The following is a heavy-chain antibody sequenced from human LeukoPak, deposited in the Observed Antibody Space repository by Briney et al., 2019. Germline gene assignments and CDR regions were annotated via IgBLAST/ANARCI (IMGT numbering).Heavy chain of an antibody. CDR3: TRGYCSSSGCHDWFDP. CDR1: GYSFTGYY. CDR2: INPNSGDT. D-gene: IGHD2-2*01. J-gene: IGHJ5*02. Sequence: GASVKVSCKASGYSFTGYYIHWVRQAPGQGLEWMGGINPNSGDTNYAQKFQGRVTMTRDTAISTAYMELSRLRYDDTAVYYCTRGYCSSSGCHDWFDPWGQGTLVTVSS. V-gene: IGHV1-2*02.